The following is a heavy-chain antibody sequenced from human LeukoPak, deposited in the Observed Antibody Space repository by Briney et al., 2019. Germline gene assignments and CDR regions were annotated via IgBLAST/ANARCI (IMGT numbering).Heavy chain of an antibody. Sequence: PGGSLRLSCAASGFDFGAYEMNWVRQAPGKGLEWVAYFAGSDTTTYYADSVKGRFIISRDNARNSLYLRMNSLRAEDTALYYCTTLGYHLDSWGQGTLVTVSS. CDR3: TTLGYHLDS. V-gene: IGHV3-48*03. CDR1: GFDFGAYE. J-gene: IGHJ4*02. D-gene: IGHD3-22*01. CDR2: FAGSDTTT.